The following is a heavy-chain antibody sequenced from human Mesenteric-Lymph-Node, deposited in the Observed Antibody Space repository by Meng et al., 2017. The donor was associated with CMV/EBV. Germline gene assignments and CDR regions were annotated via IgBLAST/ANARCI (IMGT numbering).Heavy chain of an antibody. CDR2: IQYDGIDK. Sequence: GGSLRLSCAASGFTFNSYGMHWVRQAPGKGLGWVAFIQYDGIDKYYADSVKGRFTISRDNSRSTLYLQMNSLRAEDTALYYCAKTKTQNVLVGRTGWFDPWGQGALVTVSS. V-gene: IGHV3-30*02. J-gene: IGHJ5*02. CDR3: AKTKTQNVLVGRTGWFDP. D-gene: IGHD2-21*01. CDR1: GFTFNSYG.